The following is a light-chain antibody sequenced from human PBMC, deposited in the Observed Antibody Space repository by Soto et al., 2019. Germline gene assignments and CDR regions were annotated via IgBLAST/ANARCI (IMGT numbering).Light chain of an antibody. V-gene: IGKV1-39*01. Sequence: DIQITQSPSYLSASVGDRVTITCRASQDIANFLHWYQHKPGKAPRLLIYAASNLQRGVPSRFSGRGSGTDFTLTINSLEPEDFASYYCHQSLSSPYSFGPGTKVDIK. J-gene: IGKJ2*03. CDR1: QDIANF. CDR2: AAS. CDR3: HQSLSSPYS.